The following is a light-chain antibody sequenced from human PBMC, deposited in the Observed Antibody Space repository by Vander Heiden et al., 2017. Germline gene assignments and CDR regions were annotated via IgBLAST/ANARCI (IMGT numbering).Light chain of an antibody. Sequence: QSALTQPASVSGSPGQSITISCTGTSSDVGGYNYVSWYQQHPGKAPKLMIYYGSNRPSGVSNRFSGATSGNTASLTTSGLQAEDEADYYCSSSKSSSTLDFVFGGGTKVTVL. CDR2: YGS. J-gene: IGLJ2*01. CDR1: SSDVGGYNY. V-gene: IGLV2-14*01. CDR3: SSSKSSSTLDFV.